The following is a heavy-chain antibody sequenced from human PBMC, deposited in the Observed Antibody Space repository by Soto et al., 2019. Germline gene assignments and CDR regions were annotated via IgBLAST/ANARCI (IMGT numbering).Heavy chain of an antibody. J-gene: IGHJ4*02. CDR2: ISSSGSTI. Sequence: GGSLRLSCAASGFTFSDYYMSWIRQAPGKGLEWVSYISSSGSTIYYADSVKGRFTISRDNAKNSLYLQMNSLRAEDTAVYYCARDRTVLLWFGELDAFDYWGQGTLVTVSS. CDR3: ARDRTVLLWFGELDAFDY. D-gene: IGHD3-10*01. CDR1: GFTFSDYY. V-gene: IGHV3-11*01.